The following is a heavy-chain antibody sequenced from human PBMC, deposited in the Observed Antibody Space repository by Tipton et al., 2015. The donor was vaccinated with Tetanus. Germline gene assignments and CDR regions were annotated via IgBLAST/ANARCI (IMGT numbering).Heavy chain of an antibody. CDR3: ARWGDTSGRTNLYAFDI. V-gene: IGHV4-59*01. J-gene: IGHJ3*02. CDR2: THHSGNT. Sequence: LVQSSETLSLTCSVSGASISSYYWNWIRQVPGKGLEWIGYTHHSGNTNYNPSLSGRVTTSVDASKNQFSLKMSSVTAADTAVYYCARWGDTSGRTNLYAFDIWGQGTMVSVSS. D-gene: IGHD3-10*01. CDR1: GASISSYY.